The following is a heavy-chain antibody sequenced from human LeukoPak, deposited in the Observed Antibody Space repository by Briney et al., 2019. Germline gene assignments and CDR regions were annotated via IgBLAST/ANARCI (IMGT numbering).Heavy chain of an antibody. J-gene: IGHJ4*02. V-gene: IGHV5-51*01. Sequence: GESLKISCKGSGYSFTSYWISWVRQMPRKGLGWMGNSYPGDSDTRYSPSFQRQVTLSADKSISTAYLQWSSLKASDTAMYYCARRGRWLQSYYVHHRGQGNPVTVS. D-gene: IGHD5-24*01. CDR3: ARRGRWLQSYYVHH. CDR1: GYSFTSYW. CDR2: SYPGDSDT.